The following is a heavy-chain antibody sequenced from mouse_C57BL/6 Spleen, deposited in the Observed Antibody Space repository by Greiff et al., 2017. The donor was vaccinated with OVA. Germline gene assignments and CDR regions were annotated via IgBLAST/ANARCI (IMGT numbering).Heavy chain of an antibody. V-gene: IGHV1-15*01. J-gene: IGHJ3*01. CDR1: GYTFPDYE. CDR2: IDPETGGT. CDR3: TRTYYYGSSYAWVAY. D-gene: IGHD1-1*01. Sequence: LVESGAELVRPGASVTLSCKASGYTFPDYEMHWVKQPPVHGLEWIGAIDPETGGTAYNQKFKGKAILTADKSSSTAYMELRSLTSEDAAVYYCTRTYYYGSSYAWVAYWGQGTLVTVSA.